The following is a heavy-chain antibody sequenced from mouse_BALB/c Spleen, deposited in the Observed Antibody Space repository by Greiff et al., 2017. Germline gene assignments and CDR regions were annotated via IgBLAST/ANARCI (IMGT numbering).Heavy chain of an antibody. V-gene: IGHV5-6-5*01. Sequence: EVHLVESGGGLVKPGGSLKFSCAASGFTFSSYAMSWVRQTPEKRLEWVASISSGGCTYDSDGVMGRFTIFRDNAGNILYLQMSSLRSEDTALYYCARGGAMDDWGQGTSVTVAS. CDR3: ARGGAMDD. CDR1: GFTFSSYA. CDR2: ISSGGCT. J-gene: IGHJ4*01.